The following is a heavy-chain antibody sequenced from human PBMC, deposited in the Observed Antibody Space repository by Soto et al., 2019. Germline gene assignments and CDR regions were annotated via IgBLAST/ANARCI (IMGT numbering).Heavy chain of an antibody. V-gene: IGHV3-66*01. D-gene: IGHD5-12*01. CDR3: AREDGYRGGDAFDI. J-gene: IGHJ3*02. CDR1: GFTVSSNY. Sequence: RRLSCAASGFTVSSNYMSWVRQAPGKGLEWVSVIYSGGSTYYADSVKGRFTISRDNSKNTLYLQMNSLRAEDTAVYYCAREDGYRGGDAFDIWGQGTMVTVSS. CDR2: IYSGGST.